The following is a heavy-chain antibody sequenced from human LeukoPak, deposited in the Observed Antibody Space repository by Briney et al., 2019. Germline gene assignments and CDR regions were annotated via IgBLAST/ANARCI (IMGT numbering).Heavy chain of an antibody. CDR1: GYTFTGYF. CDR2: INPNSGGT. J-gene: IGHJ4*02. Sequence: GASVKVSCKASGYTFTGYFIHWVRQAPGQGLEWMGWINPNSGGTNYAQKFQGRVTMTRDTSISTAYMELSRLRSDDTAVYYCARDERYDSSGHPFDYWGQGTLVTVSS. CDR3: ARDERYDSSGHPFDY. V-gene: IGHV1-2*02. D-gene: IGHD3-22*01.